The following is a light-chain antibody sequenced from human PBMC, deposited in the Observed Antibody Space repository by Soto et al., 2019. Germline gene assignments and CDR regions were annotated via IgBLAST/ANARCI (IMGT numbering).Light chain of an antibody. CDR1: QSVSSN. CDR3: QQYNNWPRT. Sequence: EIGRNRSPATLSVSPGERATLSCRASQSVSSNLAWYQQKPGQAPRLLIYGASTRATGIPARFSGSGSGTEFTLTISSLQSEDFAVYYCQQYNNWPRTFGQGTKVDIK. CDR2: GAS. J-gene: IGKJ1*01. V-gene: IGKV3-15*01.